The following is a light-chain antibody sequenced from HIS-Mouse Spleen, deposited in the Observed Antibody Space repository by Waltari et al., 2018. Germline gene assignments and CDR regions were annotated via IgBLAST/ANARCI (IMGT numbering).Light chain of an antibody. CDR1: SLRSYY. Sequence: SSELTQDPAVSVALGQTVRITCQGDSLRSYYASWYQQKPGQAPILGIYGKNNRPSVIPDRFSGSSSGNTASLTITGAQAEDEADYYCNSRDSSGNHWVFGGGTKLTVL. J-gene: IGLJ3*02. V-gene: IGLV3-19*01. CDR2: GKN. CDR3: NSRDSSGNHWV.